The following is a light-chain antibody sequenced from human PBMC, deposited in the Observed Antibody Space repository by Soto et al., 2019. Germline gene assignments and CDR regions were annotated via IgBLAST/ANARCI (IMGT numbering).Light chain of an antibody. CDR3: QQYNNWRGT. J-gene: IGKJ1*01. CDR2: GAS. Sequence: EILMTQSPPTLSVSPGERATLSCRASQSVSSNLAWYQQKPGQAPRLLIYGASTRATGIPARFSGSGSGTEFTLTISSLQSEDFAVYYCQQYNNWRGTFGQGTKVDI. CDR1: QSVSSN. V-gene: IGKV3-15*01.